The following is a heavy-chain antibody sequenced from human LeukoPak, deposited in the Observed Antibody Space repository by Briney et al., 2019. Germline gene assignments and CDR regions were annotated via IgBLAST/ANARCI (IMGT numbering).Heavy chain of an antibody. J-gene: IGHJ4*02. V-gene: IGHV4-38-2*02. CDR1: GYSISSGYY. CDR2: IYHSGST. Sequence: SETLSLTCTVSGYSISSGYYWGWIRQPPGKGLEWIGSIYHSGSTYYNPSLKSRVTISVDTSKNQFSLKLSSVTAADTAVYYCARGVDYYGVWGQGTLVTVSS. CDR3: ARGVDYYGV. D-gene: IGHD3-10*01.